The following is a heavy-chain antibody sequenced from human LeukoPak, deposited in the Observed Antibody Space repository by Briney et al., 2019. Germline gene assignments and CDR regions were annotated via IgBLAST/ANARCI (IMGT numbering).Heavy chain of an antibody. CDR1: GFTFSSYA. CDR3: AKDLLRYCSSTSCLGGIDY. V-gene: IGHV3-23*01. Sequence: GGSLRLSCAASGFTFSSYAMSWVRQAPEKGLEWVSAISGSGGSTYYADSVKGRFTISRDNSKNTLYLQMNSLRAEDTAVYYCAKDLLRYCSSTSCLGGIDYWGQGTLVTVSS. CDR2: ISGSGGST. J-gene: IGHJ4*02. D-gene: IGHD2-2*01.